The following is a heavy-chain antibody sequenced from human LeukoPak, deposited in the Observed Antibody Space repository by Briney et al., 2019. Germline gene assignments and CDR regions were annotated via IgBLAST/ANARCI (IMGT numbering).Heavy chain of an antibody. CDR3: ARDPPDY. CDR1: GFTFSSYE. V-gene: IGHV3-48*03. Sequence: GSLRLSCAASGFTFSSYEMNWVRQAPGKGLEWVSYILNSGTTTYYADSVKGRFAISRDNAKKSLYLQMNSLRAEDTGVYYCARDPPDYWVQGILVTVSS. CDR2: ILNSGTTT. J-gene: IGHJ4*02.